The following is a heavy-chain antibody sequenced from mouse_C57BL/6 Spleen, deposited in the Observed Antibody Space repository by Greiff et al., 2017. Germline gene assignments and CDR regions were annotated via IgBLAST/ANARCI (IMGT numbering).Heavy chain of an antibody. CDR3: ARRHGSSHWFAY. V-gene: IGHV1-50*01. J-gene: IGHJ3*01. Sequence: QVQLQQPGAELVKPGASVKLSCKASGYTFTSYWMQWVNQRPGQGLEWIGEIDPSDSYTNYNQKFKGKATLTVDTSSSTAYMQHSSRTSEDSAVYYCARRHGSSHWFAYWGQGTLVTVSA. CDR1: GYTFTSYW. D-gene: IGHD1-1*01. CDR2: IDPSDSYT.